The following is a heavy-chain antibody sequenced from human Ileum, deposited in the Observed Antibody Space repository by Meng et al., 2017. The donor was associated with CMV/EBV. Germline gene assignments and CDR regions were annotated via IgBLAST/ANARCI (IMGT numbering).Heavy chain of an antibody. J-gene: IGHJ4*02. D-gene: IGHD3-22*01. Sequence: LTCAVSRDSFSSDVLWSWVRQSPGKGLEWIGEMHHGGTTTYNPSFKSRVTISLDESKTEFSLKLSSPTAADTAMYFCGRNGYYSLDYWGQGTLVTVSS. CDR1: RDSFSSDVL. CDR2: MHHGGTT. CDR3: GRNGYYSLDY. V-gene: IGHV4-4*01.